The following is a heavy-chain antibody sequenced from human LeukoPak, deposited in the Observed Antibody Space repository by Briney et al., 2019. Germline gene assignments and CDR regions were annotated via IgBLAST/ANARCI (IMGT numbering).Heavy chain of an antibody. D-gene: IGHD6-6*01. Sequence: ASVKVSCKASGYTFTGYYMHWVRQAPGQGLEWMGWINPNSGGTNYAQKFQGRVTMTRDTSISTAYMELSRLRSDDTAVYYCARDSSSSDYYYYYMDVWGKGTTVTVSS. CDR3: ARDSSSSDYYYYYMDV. J-gene: IGHJ6*03. CDR1: GYTFTGYY. CDR2: INPNSGGT. V-gene: IGHV1-2*02.